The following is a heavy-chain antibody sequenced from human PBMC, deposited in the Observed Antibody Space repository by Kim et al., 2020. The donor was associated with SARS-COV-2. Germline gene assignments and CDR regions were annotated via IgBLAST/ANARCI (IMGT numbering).Heavy chain of an antibody. D-gene: IGHD5-18*01. V-gene: IGHV4-59*01. CDR3: ARVKVDTAMVPLFDY. J-gene: IGHJ4*02. Sequence: PSLKGRVTISLDTSKNQFSRKLSSVTAAETALYYCARVKVDTAMVPLFDYWGQGTLVTVSS.